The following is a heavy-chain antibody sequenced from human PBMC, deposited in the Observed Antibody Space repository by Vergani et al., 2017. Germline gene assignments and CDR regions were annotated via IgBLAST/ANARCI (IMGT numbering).Heavy chain of an antibody. CDR3: AKGIFPAAMVRGVNLGYYYYGMDV. CDR2: FSGSGGST. J-gene: IGHJ6*02. CDR1: GFTFSSYA. V-gene: IGHV3-23*01. D-gene: IGHD3-10*01. Sequence: EVQLLESGGGLVQPGGSLRLSCAASGFTFSSYAMSWVRQAPGKGLEWVSAFSGSGGSTYYADSVKGRFTISRDNSKNTLYLQMNSLRAEDTAVYYCAKGIFPAAMVRGVNLGYYYYGMDVWGQGTTVTVSS.